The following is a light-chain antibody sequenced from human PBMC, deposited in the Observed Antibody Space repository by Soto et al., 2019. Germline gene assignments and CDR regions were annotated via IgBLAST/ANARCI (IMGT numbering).Light chain of an antibody. Sequence: QSVLTQPPSASGTPGQRVTISCSGSSSNIGSNFVYWYQQLPGTAPKLLIDRNNQRPSGLPDLFSGAKSGTSASLAISVLRAEDEAGYYCAAWDDSLSGVVFGGGTTVTVL. CDR1: SSNIGSNF. J-gene: IGLJ2*01. CDR3: AAWDDSLSGVV. CDR2: RNN. V-gene: IGLV1-47*01.